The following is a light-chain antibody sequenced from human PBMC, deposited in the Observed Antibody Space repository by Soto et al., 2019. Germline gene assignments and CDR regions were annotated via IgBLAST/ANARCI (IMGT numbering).Light chain of an antibody. V-gene: IGKV3-15*01. Sequence: EIVMTQSPATLSLSPGGRATLSCRASQSISDTLAWYQQKPGQAPRLLIYGASRRATGFPARFSGSGSGANFTFTISSLQSEDFAVYYCQQYDNWPWTFGQGTKVDIK. CDR2: GAS. CDR3: QQYDNWPWT. CDR1: QSISDT. J-gene: IGKJ1*01.